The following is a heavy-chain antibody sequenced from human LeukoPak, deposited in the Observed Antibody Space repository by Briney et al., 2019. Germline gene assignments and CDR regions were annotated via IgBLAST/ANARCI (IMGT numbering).Heavy chain of an antibody. D-gene: IGHD3-10*01. CDR3: AREYGSGSSYYFDY. J-gene: IGHJ4*02. V-gene: IGHV3-74*01. Sequence: GGSLRLSCAASGFTFSSYWMHWVRQAPGKGLEWVSRINEHGTTITYADSVKGRFTISRENAKNSLYLQMNSLRAEDTAVYYCAREYGSGSSYYFDYWGQGTLVTVSS. CDR2: INEHGTTI. CDR1: GFTFSSYW.